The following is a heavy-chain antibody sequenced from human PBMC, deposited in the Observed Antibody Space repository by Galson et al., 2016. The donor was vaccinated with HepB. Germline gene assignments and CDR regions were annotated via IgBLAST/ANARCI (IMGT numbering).Heavy chain of an antibody. Sequence: PALVKPTQTLTLTCSISGFSLSTSEVGVVWVRQPPGKALEWLGLIYWDDEKRYNPSLENRLTVTKDTSKAQVVLTQTNMDPVYTATYFCAYRRSGWQGDWFDPWGQGTQVTVSS. CDR2: IYWDDEK. V-gene: IGHV2-5*02. D-gene: IGHD6-19*01. CDR1: GFSLSTSEVG. CDR3: AYRRSGWQGDWFDP. J-gene: IGHJ5*02.